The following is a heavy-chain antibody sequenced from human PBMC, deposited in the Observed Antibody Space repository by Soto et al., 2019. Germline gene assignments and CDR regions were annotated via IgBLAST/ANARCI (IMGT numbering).Heavy chain of an antibody. Sequence: GGSVRLSCGASGFTFSTYDMNWLRQAPGKGLEWVSAISGSGGSTYYADSVKGRFTISRDNSKNTLYLQMNSLRAEDTAVYYCAKTRSTYYYDSSGYRNPSYRGQGTLVTVSS. J-gene: IGHJ4*02. CDR3: AKTRSTYYYDSSGYRNPSY. CDR1: GFTFSTYD. V-gene: IGHV3-23*01. CDR2: ISGSGGST. D-gene: IGHD3-22*01.